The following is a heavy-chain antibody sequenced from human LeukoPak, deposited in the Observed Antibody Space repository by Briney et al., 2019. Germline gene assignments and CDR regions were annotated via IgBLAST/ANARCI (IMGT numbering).Heavy chain of an antibody. D-gene: IGHD1-26*01. CDR1: GFTFSSYG. J-gene: IGHJ5*02. V-gene: IGHV3-30*03. Sequence: PGGSLRLSCTASGFTFSSYGMHWVRQAPGKGLEWVAVISYDGSNKYYADSVKGRFTISRDNTKNSLYLQMNSLRAEDTAVYYCARGGGSYSDWFDPWGQGSLVTVSS. CDR2: ISYDGSNK. CDR3: ARGGGSYSDWFDP.